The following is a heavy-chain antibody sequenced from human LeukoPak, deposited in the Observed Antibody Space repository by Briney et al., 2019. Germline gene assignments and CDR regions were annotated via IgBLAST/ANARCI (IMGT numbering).Heavy chain of an antibody. CDR3: ARLDDFWSGYNNWFDP. Sequence: GESLKISCKGSGYSFTSYWIGWVRQMPGKGLEWMGIIYPGDSDTRYSPSFQGQVTISADKSISTAYLQWSSLKASDTAMYYCARLDDFWSGYNNWFDPWGQGTPVTVPS. CDR2: IYPGDSDT. J-gene: IGHJ5*02. V-gene: IGHV5-51*01. CDR1: GYSFTSYW. D-gene: IGHD3-3*01.